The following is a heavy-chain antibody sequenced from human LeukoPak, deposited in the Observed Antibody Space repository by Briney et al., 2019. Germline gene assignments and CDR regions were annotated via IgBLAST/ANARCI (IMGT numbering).Heavy chain of an antibody. D-gene: IGHD3-3*02. Sequence: GGSLRLSCAASGFTVTTNYMNWVRQAPGKGLEWVSIIYSGATTYYADSVKGRFTISRDTSKNTVSLQMNRLRAEDTAVYFCARVGDHFHWNLDLWGRGTLVTVSS. CDR2: IYSGATT. V-gene: IGHV3-53*01. CDR3: ARVGDHFHWNLDL. CDR1: GFTVTTNY. J-gene: IGHJ2*01.